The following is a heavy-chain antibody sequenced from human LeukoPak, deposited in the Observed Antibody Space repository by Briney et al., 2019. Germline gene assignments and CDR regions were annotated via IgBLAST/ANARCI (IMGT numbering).Heavy chain of an antibody. CDR2: IKQDGSMK. CDR3: ASDYGDYNY. CDR1: GFTFSTYR. J-gene: IGHJ4*02. D-gene: IGHD4-17*01. V-gene: IGHV3-7*01. Sequence: GGALRLSCAAPGFTFSTYRMSWVRQAPGEGLEWVAGIKQDGSMKYYVDSVKGRFTISRDNAKNSLYLQMNSLRAEDTAVYYCASDYGDYNYWGQGTLVTVSS.